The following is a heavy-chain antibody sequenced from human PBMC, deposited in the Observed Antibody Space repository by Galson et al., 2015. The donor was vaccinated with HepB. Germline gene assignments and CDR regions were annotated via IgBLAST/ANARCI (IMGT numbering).Heavy chain of an antibody. CDR2: ISNSGATI. CDR1: GFTFSTYE. Sequence: LRLSCAASGFTFSTYEMNWVRQAPGKGLEWISFISNSGATIYYADSVKGRFTVSRDNAKNSVYLQVNSLRVEDTAVYYCTRVAWGGIDYWGQGTLVTVSS. J-gene: IGHJ4*02. CDR3: TRVAWGGIDY. V-gene: IGHV3-48*03. D-gene: IGHD3-10*01.